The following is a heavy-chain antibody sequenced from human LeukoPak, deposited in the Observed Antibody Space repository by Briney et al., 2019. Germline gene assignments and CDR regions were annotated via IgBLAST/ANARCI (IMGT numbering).Heavy chain of an antibody. CDR2: IYSGGST. D-gene: IGHD2-2*01. CDR1: GFTVSSNY. Sequence: PGGSLRLSCAASGFTVSSNYMSWVRQAPGKGLEWVSVIYSGGSTYYADSVKGRFTISRDNSKNTLYLQMNSLRAEDTAVYYCARVIGEYCSSTSCYPYLPQLLYDYWGQGTLVTVSS. CDR3: ARVIGEYCSSTSCYPYLPQLLYDY. V-gene: IGHV3-66*02. J-gene: IGHJ4*02.